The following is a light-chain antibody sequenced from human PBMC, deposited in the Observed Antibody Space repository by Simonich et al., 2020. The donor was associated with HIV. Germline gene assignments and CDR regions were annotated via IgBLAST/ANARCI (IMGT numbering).Light chain of an antibody. Sequence: DIQMTQSPSSLSASVRDRVTITCRASQSISRHLNWYQQKPGKAPKLLIYAASSLQSVVPSRFSGSGSGTDFTLTISSLQPDDFATYYCQQYNSDSTFGQGTKVEIK. CDR1: QSISRH. CDR3: QQYNSDST. V-gene: IGKV1-39*01. J-gene: IGKJ1*01. CDR2: AAS.